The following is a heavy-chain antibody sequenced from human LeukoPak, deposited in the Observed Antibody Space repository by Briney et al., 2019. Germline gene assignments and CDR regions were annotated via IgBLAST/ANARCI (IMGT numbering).Heavy chain of an antibody. J-gene: IGHJ4*02. CDR1: GGSISSYY. V-gene: IGHV4-4*09. Sequence: SETLSLTCTVSGGSISSYYWSWIRQPPGKGLEWIGYIYTSGSTNYNPSLKSRVTISVDTSKNQFSLKLSSVTAADTAVYYCARGRGGSGYDFIWGYWGQGTLVTVSS. D-gene: IGHD5-12*01. CDR3: ARGRGGSGYDFIWGY. CDR2: IYTSGST.